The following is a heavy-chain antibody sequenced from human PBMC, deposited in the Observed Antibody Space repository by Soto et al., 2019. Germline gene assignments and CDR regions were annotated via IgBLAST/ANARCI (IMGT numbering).Heavy chain of an antibody. CDR2: IIPLFGTA. V-gene: IGHV1-69*01. D-gene: IGHD1-7*01. J-gene: IGHJ4*02. Sequence: QVQLVQSGAEVKKPGSSVKVSCKASGGTFSSYSINWVRQAPGQGLEWMGEIIPLFGTANYAQKFQGRVTITADESTSTACRELISLRTEATAVYYCARDGRRNSGGIDNWGQGTLVTVSS. CDR1: GGTFSSYS. CDR3: ARDGRRNSGGIDN.